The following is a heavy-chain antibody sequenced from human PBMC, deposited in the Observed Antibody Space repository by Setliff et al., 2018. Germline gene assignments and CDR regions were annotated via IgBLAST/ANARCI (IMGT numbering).Heavy chain of an antibody. D-gene: IGHD3-10*01. J-gene: IGHJ6*02. CDR3: ARVPSYGSGSYYYYYYGMDV. Sequence: TLSLTCTVSGGSLSSRSYYWGWIRQPPGKGLEWIGSIYYSGSTYYKPSLKSRVTISVDTSKNQFSLKLSSVTAADTAVYYCARVPSYGSGSYYYYYYGMDVWGQGTTVTVSS. CDR1: GGSLSSRSYY. CDR2: IYYSGST. V-gene: IGHV4-39*07.